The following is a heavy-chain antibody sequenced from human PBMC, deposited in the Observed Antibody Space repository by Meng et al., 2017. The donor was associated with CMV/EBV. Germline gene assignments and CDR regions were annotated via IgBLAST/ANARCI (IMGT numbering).Heavy chain of an antibody. CDR3: ASSPRRAANNWFDP. Sequence: VYGGYFSGYYGSWIRQPPGKGLEWIGEINHSGSTNYNPSLKSRVTISVDTSKNQFSLKLSSVTAADTAVYYCASSPRRAANNWFDPWGQGTLVTVSS. CDR1: GGYFSGYY. J-gene: IGHJ5*02. V-gene: IGHV4-34*01. CDR2: INHSGST. D-gene: IGHD2-15*01.